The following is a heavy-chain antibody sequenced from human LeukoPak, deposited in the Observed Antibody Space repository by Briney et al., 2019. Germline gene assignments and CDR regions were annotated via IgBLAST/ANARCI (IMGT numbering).Heavy chain of an antibody. CDR1: GGTFSSYA. V-gene: IGHV1-2*02. CDR2: INPDSGGT. Sequence: GASVKVSCKASGGTFSSYAISWVRQAPGQGLEWMGWINPDSGGTNYAQKFQGRVTMTRDTSISTAYLELSSLKSDDTAVYYCARDRDGAQGGYWGQGTLVTVSS. J-gene: IGHJ4*02. CDR3: ARDRDGAQGGY. D-gene: IGHD4-17*01.